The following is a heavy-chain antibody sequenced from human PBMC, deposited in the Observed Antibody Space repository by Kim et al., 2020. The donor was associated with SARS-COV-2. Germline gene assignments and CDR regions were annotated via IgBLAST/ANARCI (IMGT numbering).Heavy chain of an antibody. CDR2: IWYDGSNK. D-gene: IGHD2-15*01. CDR3: AKERRKYCSGGSCHLEY. Sequence: GGSLRLSCAASRLTFSSYGLHWVRQAPGKGLEWVAVIWYDGSNKYHADSVKGRFTISRDNSKNTLYLQMNNLRAEDTAVYYCAKERRKYCSGGSCHLEYWGQGTLVTVSS. CDR1: RLTFSSYG. J-gene: IGHJ4*02. V-gene: IGHV3-33*06.